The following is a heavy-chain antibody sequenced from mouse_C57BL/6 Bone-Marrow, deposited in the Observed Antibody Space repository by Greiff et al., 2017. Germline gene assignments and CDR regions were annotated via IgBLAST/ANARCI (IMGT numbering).Heavy chain of an antibody. V-gene: IGHV5-17*01. CDR3: ARRPPPITTVVAKAF. J-gene: IGHJ3*01. CDR2: ISSGSSTI. Sequence: EVQLVESGGGLVKPGGSLKLSCAASGFTFSDYGMHWVRQAPEKGLGWVAYISSGSSTIYYADTVKGRFTISRDNAKNTLFLQMTSLRSEDTAMYYCARRPPPITTVVAKAFWGQGTLVTVSA. CDR1: GFTFSDYG. D-gene: IGHD1-1*01.